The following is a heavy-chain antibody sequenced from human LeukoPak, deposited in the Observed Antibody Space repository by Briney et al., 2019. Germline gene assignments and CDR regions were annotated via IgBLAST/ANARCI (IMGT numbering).Heavy chain of an antibody. Sequence: SETLSLTCTVSGGSISSYYWSWIRQHPGKGLEWIGYIYYSGSTYYNPSLKSRVTISVDTSKNQFSLKLSSVTAADTAVYYCARETLRSGGWHYWGQGTLVTVSS. CDR3: ARETLRSGGWHY. V-gene: IGHV4-59*06. CDR1: GGSISSYY. CDR2: IYYSGST. D-gene: IGHD3-10*01. J-gene: IGHJ4*02.